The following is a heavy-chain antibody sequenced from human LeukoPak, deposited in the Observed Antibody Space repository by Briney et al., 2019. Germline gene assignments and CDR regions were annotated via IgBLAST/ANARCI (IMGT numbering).Heavy chain of an antibody. V-gene: IGHV4-4*07. J-gene: IGHJ4*02. D-gene: IGHD3-9*01. CDR3: ARGIYDILTGHSFDY. CDR2: IYTSGST. CDR1: GGSISSYY. Sequence: PSETLSLTCTVSGGSISSYYWSWIRQPAGKGLEWIGRIYTSGSTNYNPSLKSRVTMSVDTSKNQFSLKLSSVTAADTAVYYCARGIYDILTGHSFDYWGQGTLVTVSS.